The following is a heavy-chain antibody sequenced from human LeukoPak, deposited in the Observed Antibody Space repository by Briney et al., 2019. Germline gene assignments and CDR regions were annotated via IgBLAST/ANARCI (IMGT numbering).Heavy chain of an antibody. J-gene: IGHJ4*02. D-gene: IGHD3-22*01. Sequence: GGSLRLSCAASGFTFSSYWMHWVRRVPGKGLVWVSHVNGDGGTTSSADYVKGRFTISRDNAKNTLYLHMISLRAEDTAVYYCARDRGYTFDHWGQGTLVTVSS. V-gene: IGHV3-74*01. CDR2: VNGDGGTT. CDR3: ARDRGYTFDH. CDR1: GFTFSSYW.